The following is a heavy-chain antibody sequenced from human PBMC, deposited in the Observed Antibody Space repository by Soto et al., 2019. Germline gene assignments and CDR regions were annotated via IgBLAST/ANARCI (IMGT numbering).Heavy chain of an antibody. CDR1: GFTFNSCG. J-gene: IGHJ6*02. D-gene: IGHD2-2*01. V-gene: IGHV3-30*18. CDR2: ISDDGSNK. Sequence: GGSLRPSCGASGFTFNSCGMHWVRQAPGKGLEGVAVISDDGSNKYYADSVKGRFTISRDNSKNTLYLQMNSLRAEDTAVYYCAKDHGIVVPAANYYHYAMDVWVQGTTVTVSS. CDR3: AKDHGIVVPAANYYHYAMDV.